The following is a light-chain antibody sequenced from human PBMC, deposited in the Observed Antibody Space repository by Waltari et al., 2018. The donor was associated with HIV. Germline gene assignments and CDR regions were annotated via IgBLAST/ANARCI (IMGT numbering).Light chain of an antibody. J-gene: IGKJ2*03. CDR3: QQYENLPYS. Sequence: DIQMTQSPSSLSASVGDRATITCQASHYIDNYLSWYQQKPGKAPKLLIYDASNLETGVSSRFSGSGYGTEFSFTISGLQPEDIATYDCQQYENLPYSFGQVTKLEI. CDR2: DAS. V-gene: IGKV1-33*01. CDR1: HYIDNY.